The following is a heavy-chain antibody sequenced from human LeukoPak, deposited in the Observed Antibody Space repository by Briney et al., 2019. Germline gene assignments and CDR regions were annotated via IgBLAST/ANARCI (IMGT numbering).Heavy chain of an antibody. Sequence: SVKVSCKASGGTFISYAISWVRQAPGQGLEWMGGIIPIFGTANYAQKFQGRVTITADESTSTAYMELSSLRSEDTAVYYCARDGKRPASYYDYVWGSYRNNWFDPWGQGTLVTVSS. J-gene: IGHJ5*02. V-gene: IGHV1-69*13. D-gene: IGHD3-16*02. CDR2: IIPIFGTA. CDR1: GGTFISYA. CDR3: ARDGKRPASYYDYVWGSYRNNWFDP.